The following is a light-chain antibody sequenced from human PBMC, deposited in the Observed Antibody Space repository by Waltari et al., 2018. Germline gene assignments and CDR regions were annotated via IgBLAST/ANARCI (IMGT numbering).Light chain of an antibody. V-gene: IGLV2-11*01. CDR2: DVS. Sequence: SALTHPPSVPGSPGQPAPLPCPGTICGISASNYISWNQPHPGKGPNLVIFDVSNRPSGVPVRFSGSKSGNTASMTSSGLQTDDEADYYCCSNVGSGYVFGIGTKVTVL. CDR1: ICGISASNY. CDR3: CSNVGSGYV. J-gene: IGLJ1*01.